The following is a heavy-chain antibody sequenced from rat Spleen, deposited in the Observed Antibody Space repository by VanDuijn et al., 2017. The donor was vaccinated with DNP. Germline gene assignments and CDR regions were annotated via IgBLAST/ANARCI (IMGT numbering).Heavy chain of an antibody. J-gene: IGHJ2*01. V-gene: IGHV5-7*01. D-gene: IGHD4-3*01. CDR3: IRGNSGHFDY. CDR1: GFTFSDYN. CDR2: ISYDGSSV. Sequence: EVQLVKSGGGLVQPGRSLKLSCVGSGFTFSDYNMAWVRQAPKKGLEWVATISYDGSSVYSRYSVKGRFTISRDNAKSTLFLQMNSLRSEDMATYDGIRGNSGHFDYWCQGVMVTVSS.